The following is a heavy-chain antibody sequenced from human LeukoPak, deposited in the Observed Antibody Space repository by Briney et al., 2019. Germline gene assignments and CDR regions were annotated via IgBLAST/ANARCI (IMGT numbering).Heavy chain of an antibody. CDR2: INGDGSST. Sequence: PGGSLRLSCAASGFTFSSYWMHWVRQAPGKGLVWVSRINGDGSSTSYADSVKGRFTISRDNAKNTLYLQMNSLRAEDTAVYYCARGSAYSGYQDYWGQGTLVTVSS. CDR3: ARGSAYSGYQDY. CDR1: GFTFSSYW. D-gene: IGHD5-12*01. J-gene: IGHJ4*02. V-gene: IGHV3-74*01.